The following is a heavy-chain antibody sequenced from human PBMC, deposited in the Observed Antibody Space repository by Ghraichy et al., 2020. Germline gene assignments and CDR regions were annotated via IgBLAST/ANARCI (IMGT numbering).Heavy chain of an antibody. V-gene: IGHV4-39*01. CDR2: IYYSGRT. Sequence: SETLSLTCTVSGGSISGSNYYWGWIRQPPGKGLEWIGSIYYSGRTYYNPSLKSRVTISVDTSKSQFSLKLSSVTAADTAVYYCARHRGGYCGGDCLYYFDYWGQGTLVTVSS. D-gene: IGHD2-21*02. CDR3: ARHRGGYCGGDCLYYFDY. CDR1: GGSISGSNYY. J-gene: IGHJ4*02.